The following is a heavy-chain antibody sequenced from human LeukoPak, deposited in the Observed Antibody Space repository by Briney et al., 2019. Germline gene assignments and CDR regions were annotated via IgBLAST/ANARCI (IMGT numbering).Heavy chain of an antibody. CDR3: ARGTRTTYYYYGMDV. V-gene: IGHV1-2*04. D-gene: IGHD1-14*01. CDR1: GYTFTSYY. Sequence: ASVKVSCKASGYTFTSYYMHWVRQAPGQGLEWMGWINPNSGGTNYAQKFQGWVTMTRDTSISTAYMELSRLRSDDTAVYYCARGTRTTYYYYGMDVWGQGTTVTVSS. CDR2: INPNSGGT. J-gene: IGHJ6*02.